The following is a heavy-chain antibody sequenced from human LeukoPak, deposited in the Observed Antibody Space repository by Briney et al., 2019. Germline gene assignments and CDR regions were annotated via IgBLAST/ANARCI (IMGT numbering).Heavy chain of an antibody. V-gene: IGHV1-69*13. J-gene: IGHJ4*02. CDR2: IIPIFGTA. D-gene: IGHD5-18*01. Sequence: SVKVSCKASGGTFSSYAISWVRQAPGQGLEWMGGIIPIFGTANYAQKFQGRVTITADESTSTAYMELSSLRSEDTAVYYCASFGDSYGHFDYWGQGTLVTVPS. CDR1: GGTFSSYA. CDR3: ASFGDSYGHFDY.